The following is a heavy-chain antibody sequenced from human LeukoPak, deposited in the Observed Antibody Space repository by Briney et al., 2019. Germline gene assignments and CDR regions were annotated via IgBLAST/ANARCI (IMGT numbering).Heavy chain of an antibody. D-gene: IGHD3-9*01. Sequence: GRSLRLSCAASGFTFDDYAMHWVRQVPGKGLEWVSGISWNSGNIYYEDSVKGRFTTSRDNAKNSLYLQMNSLRAEDTALYYCAKGEAIRYFDWLLYDWGQGIPVTVSS. CDR3: AKGEAIRYFDWLLYD. J-gene: IGHJ4*02. V-gene: IGHV3-9*01. CDR2: ISWNSGNI. CDR1: GFTFDDYA.